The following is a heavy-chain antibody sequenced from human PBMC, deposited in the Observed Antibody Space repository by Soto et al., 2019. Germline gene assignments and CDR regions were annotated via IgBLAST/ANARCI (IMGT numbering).Heavy chain of an antibody. CDR3: ARDSGYDSSGYRHYYFDY. Sequence: QVQLQESGPGLVKPSQTLSLTCTVSGGSISSGGYYWSWIRQHPGKGLEWIGYIYHSGSTYYNPSVKSRVTISVDTSKNQFSLKMSSVTAADTAVYYCARDSGYDSSGYRHYYFDYWGQGTLVTVSS. V-gene: IGHV4-31*03. D-gene: IGHD3-22*01. J-gene: IGHJ4*02. CDR1: GGSISSGGYY. CDR2: IYHSGST.